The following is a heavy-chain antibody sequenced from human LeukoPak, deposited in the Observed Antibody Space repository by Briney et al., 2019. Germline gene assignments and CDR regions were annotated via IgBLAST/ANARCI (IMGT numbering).Heavy chain of an antibody. CDR2: ISYDGSNK. D-gene: IGHD2-2*01. CDR1: GFTFSSYG. Sequence: PGGSLRLSCAASGFTFSSYGMHWVRQAPGKGLEWVAVISYDGSNKYYADSVKGRFTISRDNSKNTLYLQMNSLRAEDTAVYYCAKNPKPNCSSTSCYFTSYYYYYMDVWGKGTTVTVSS. CDR3: AKNPKPNCSSTSCYFTSYYYYYMDV. J-gene: IGHJ6*03. V-gene: IGHV3-30*18.